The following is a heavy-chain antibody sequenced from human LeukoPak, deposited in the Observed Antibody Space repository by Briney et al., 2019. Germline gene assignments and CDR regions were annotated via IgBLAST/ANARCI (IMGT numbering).Heavy chain of an antibody. D-gene: IGHD2-2*02. CDR3: ARELYGRFEY. CDR1: GGSISSFY. CDR2: IYYSGSA. J-gene: IGHJ4*02. V-gene: IGHV4-59*12. Sequence: SETLSLTCSVSGGSISSFYWSWIRQPPGKGLEWIGSIYYSGSANYNPALKSRVIISVDTSKNQFSLKLTSVTAADTAVYYCARELYGRFEYWGQGTLVTVSS.